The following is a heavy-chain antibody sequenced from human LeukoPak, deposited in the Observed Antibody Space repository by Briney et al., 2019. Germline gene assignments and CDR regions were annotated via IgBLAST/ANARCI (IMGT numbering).Heavy chain of an antibody. CDR2: IYYSGST. Sequence: SETLSLTCTVSGGSISSYYWSWIRQPPGKGLEWIGYIYYSGSTNYNPSLKSRVTISVDTSKNQFSLKLSSVTAADTAVYYCARGIVGASPVSDYWGQGTLVTVSS. D-gene: IGHD1-26*01. J-gene: IGHJ4*02. CDR1: GGSISSYY. V-gene: IGHV4-59*01. CDR3: ARGIVGASPVSDY.